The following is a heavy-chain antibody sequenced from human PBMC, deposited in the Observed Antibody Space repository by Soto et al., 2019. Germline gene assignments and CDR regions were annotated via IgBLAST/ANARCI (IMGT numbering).Heavy chain of an antibody. Sequence: GASVKVSCKASGYTFTSHDINWMRQATGQGLEWMGWMNPHSGHTNYAQKFRGRVTMTRDTSISTAYMELTSLRSEDTAVYYCASDMSTTWGQGTLVTVSS. V-gene: IGHV1-8*01. D-gene: IGHD2-2*01. CDR2: MNPHSGHT. CDR3: ASDMSTT. J-gene: IGHJ5*02. CDR1: GYTFTSHD.